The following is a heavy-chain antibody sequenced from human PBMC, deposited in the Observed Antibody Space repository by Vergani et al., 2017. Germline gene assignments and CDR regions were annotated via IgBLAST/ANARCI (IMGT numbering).Heavy chain of an antibody. V-gene: IGHV4-31*03. Sequence: QVQLQESGPGLVKPSQTLSLTCTVSGGSISSGGYYWSWIRQHPGKGLEWIGYIYYSGSTYYNPSLKSRVTISVDTSKKQFSLKLSSVTAADTAVYYCARETRYYYYYMDVWGKGTTVTVSS. CDR1: GGSISSGGYY. CDR2: IYYSGST. D-gene: IGHD2-2*01. CDR3: ARETRYYYYYMDV. J-gene: IGHJ6*03.